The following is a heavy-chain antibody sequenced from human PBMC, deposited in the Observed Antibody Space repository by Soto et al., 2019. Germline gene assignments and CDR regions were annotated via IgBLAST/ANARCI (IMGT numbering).Heavy chain of an antibody. D-gene: IGHD6-19*01. J-gene: IGHJ6*02. CDR2: MNPNSGNT. CDR3: ARGAETSGWCAHYVMDV. V-gene: IGHV1-8*01. CDR1: GYTFTTYD. Sequence: ASVKVSCKASGYTFTTYDINWVRQATGQGLEWMGWMNPNSGNTAYAQKFQGRVTMTTSTSINTAFMELSSLRSEDTAVYYCARGAETSGWCAHYVMDVWGRGTTVTVSS.